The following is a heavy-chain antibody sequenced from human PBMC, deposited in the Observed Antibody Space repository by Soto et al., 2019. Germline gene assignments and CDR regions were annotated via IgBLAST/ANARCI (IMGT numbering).Heavy chain of an antibody. CDR1: GFTCSSYA. Sequence: QVPLVESGGGVVHPGMSRRLSCAASGFTCSSYAMHWVRQAPGKGLEWVAVISYDGSNKYYADSVKGRFTIARDNSKHTMYLQMNSLRAEDTAVYYCATSEGFGVPAALRGIDDYGGQGTLVTVSS. D-gene: IGHD2-2*01. J-gene: IGHJ4*02. V-gene: IGHV3-30-3*01. CDR3: ATSEGFGVPAALRGIDDY. CDR2: ISYDGSNK.